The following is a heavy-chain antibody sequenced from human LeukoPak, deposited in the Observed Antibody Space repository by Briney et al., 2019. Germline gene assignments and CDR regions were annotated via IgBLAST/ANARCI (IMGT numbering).Heavy chain of an antibody. CDR1: GCTFSNYA. J-gene: IGHJ3*02. CDR3: AKDYGGNSDAFDI. Sequence: PGGSLRLSCAGSGCTFSNYAMSWVRQAPGKGLEWVSCISGSGTSTNYADSVKGRFTISRDNSRNTLYLQMNSLRAEDTALYSCAKDYGGNSDAFDIWGQGTVVTVSS. CDR2: ISGSGTST. V-gene: IGHV3-23*01. D-gene: IGHD4-23*01.